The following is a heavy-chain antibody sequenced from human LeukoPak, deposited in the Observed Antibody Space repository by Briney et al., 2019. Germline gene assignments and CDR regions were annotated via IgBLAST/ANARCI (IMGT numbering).Heavy chain of an antibody. V-gene: IGHV3-15*01. Sequence: GGSLRLSCAASGFTFSNPWMSWVRQAPGKGLEWVGRIKSKTDGGTTDYAAPVKGRFTISRDDSKNTLYLQMNSLKTEDTAVYYCTTDPGKWEPNNWFDPWGQGTLVTVSS. CDR1: GFTFSNPW. J-gene: IGHJ5*02. CDR2: IKSKTDGGTT. CDR3: TTDPGKWEPNNWFDP. D-gene: IGHD1-26*01.